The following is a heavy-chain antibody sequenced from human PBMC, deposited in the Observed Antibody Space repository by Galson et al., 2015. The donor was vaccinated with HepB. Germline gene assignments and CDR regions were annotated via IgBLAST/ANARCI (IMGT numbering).Heavy chain of an antibody. CDR2: ISYDGSNK. D-gene: IGHD3-16*01. CDR1: GFTFSSYG. Sequence: SLRLSCAASGFTFSSYGMHWVRQAPGKGLEWVAVISYDGSNKYYADSVKGRFTISRDNSKKMLSLRTNSLRAEDTAVYYCAKGDVWGSAARNYGMDVWGQGTTVTVSS. J-gene: IGHJ6*02. CDR3: AKGDVWGSAARNYGMDV. V-gene: IGHV3-30*18.